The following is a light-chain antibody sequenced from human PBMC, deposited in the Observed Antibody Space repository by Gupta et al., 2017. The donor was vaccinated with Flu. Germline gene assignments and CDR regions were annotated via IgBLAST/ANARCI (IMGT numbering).Light chain of an antibody. J-gene: IGLJ1*01. CDR3: GTVDSSLSSYV. CDR1: SSNIGNNY. CDR2: ENN. Sequence: QSVLTQPPSVSAAPGQKVTISCSGSSSNIGNNYVSWYQQLPGTAPKLLIYENNKRPSGIPDRFSGSKSGTSATLGITGLQTGDEADYYCGTVDSSLSSYVFGTGTKVTVL. V-gene: IGLV1-51*02.